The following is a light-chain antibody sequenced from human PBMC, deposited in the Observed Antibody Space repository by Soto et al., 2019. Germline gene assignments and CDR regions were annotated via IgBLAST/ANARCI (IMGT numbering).Light chain of an antibody. V-gene: IGKV3D-15*01. Sequence: IVLTQSPATLSVSPGERATLSCRASQRVXSNFDWYQQKPGQAPRLLXDGASTRATGSPARLSGSGSATEFTLTISSLQSEDFSAYYLQQYNKGTRTFGQGTKVDIK. CDR1: QRVXSN. CDR2: GAS. J-gene: IGKJ1*01. CDR3: QQYNKGTRT.